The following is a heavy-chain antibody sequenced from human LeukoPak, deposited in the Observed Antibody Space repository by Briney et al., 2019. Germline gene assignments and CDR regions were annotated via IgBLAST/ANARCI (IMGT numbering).Heavy chain of an antibody. Sequence: ASVKVSCKASGYTFTGYYMHWVRQAPGQGLEWMGWINPNSGGTNYAQKFQGRVTMTRDTSISTAYMELSRLRSDDTAVYYCARTYYYGSGSYYRLGFDPWGQGTLVTVSS. CDR3: ARTYYYGSGSYYRLGFDP. CDR2: INPNSGGT. J-gene: IGHJ5*02. V-gene: IGHV1-2*02. D-gene: IGHD3-10*01. CDR1: GYTFTGYY.